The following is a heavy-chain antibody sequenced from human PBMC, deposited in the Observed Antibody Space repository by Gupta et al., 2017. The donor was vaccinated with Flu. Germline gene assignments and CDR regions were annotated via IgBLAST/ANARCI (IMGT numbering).Heavy chain of an antibody. V-gene: IGHV3-30*03. D-gene: IGHD3-22*01. J-gene: IGHJ4*02. Sequence: QVQLVESGGGVVQPGRSLRLSCAASGVTFRSSGMHWVRQAPGKGLEWVAVISYNGNYQKYPDSVKGRFTVSRDNSKNTLSLQMDSLRAEDTAVYHCARASSGYYFFGSGDSFDYWGQGAQVTVSS. CDR2: ISYNGNYQ. CDR3: ARASSGYYFFGSGDSFDY. CDR1: GVTFRSSG.